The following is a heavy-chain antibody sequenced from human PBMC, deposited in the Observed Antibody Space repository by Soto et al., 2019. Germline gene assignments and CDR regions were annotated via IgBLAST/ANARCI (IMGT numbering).Heavy chain of an antibody. J-gene: IGHJ4*02. V-gene: IGHV3-21*01. D-gene: IGHD6-13*01. CDR3: ARDREQQLILYYFDY. Sequence: GGSLRLSCAASGFTFSSYSMNWVRQAPGKGLEWVSSISSSSSYIYYADSVKGRFTISRDNAKNSLYLQMNSLRAEDTAVYYCARDREQQLILYYFDYWGQGTLVTVSS. CDR2: ISSSSSYI. CDR1: GFTFSSYS.